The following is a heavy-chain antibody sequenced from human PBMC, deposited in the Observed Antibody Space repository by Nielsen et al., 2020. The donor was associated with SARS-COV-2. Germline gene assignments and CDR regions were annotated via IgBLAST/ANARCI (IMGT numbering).Heavy chain of an antibody. V-gene: IGHV3-48*04. CDR1: GFTFSSYS. Sequence: GESLKISCAASGFTFSSYSMNWVRQAPGKGLEWVSYISSSSSTIYYADSVKGRFTISRDNAKNSLYLQMNSLRAEDTAVYYCARAGGYSSGWYGLNWFDPWGQGTLVTVSS. J-gene: IGHJ5*02. CDR2: ISSSSSTI. CDR3: ARAGGYSSGWYGLNWFDP. D-gene: IGHD6-19*01.